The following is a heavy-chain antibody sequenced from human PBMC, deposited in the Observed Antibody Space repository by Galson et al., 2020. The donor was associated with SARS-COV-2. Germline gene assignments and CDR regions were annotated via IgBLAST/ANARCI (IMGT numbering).Heavy chain of an antibody. Sequence: ETSETLSLTCAVSGGSISSGGYSWSWIRQPPGKGLEWIGYIYHSGSTYYNPSLKSRVTISVDRSKNQFSLKLSSVTAADTAVYYCARGMVQDAFDIWGQGTMVTVSS. V-gene: IGHV4-30-2*01. CDR1: GGSISSGGYS. D-gene: IGHD2-8*01. J-gene: IGHJ3*02. CDR3: ARGMVQDAFDI. CDR2: IYHSGST.